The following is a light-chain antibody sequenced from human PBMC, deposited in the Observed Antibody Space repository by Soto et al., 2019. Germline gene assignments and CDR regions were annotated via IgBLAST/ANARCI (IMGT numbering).Light chain of an antibody. Sequence: IVLTQSPVILSLSPGEGATLSCRASQSVGSYLAWYQQKPGQAPRLVIHDASNRATDIPARFSGSGSGTDFILTISSLEPEDFAVYYCQQHSDLITFGQGTRLEIK. CDR2: DAS. CDR3: QQHSDLIT. V-gene: IGKV3-11*01. CDR1: QSVGSY. J-gene: IGKJ5*01.